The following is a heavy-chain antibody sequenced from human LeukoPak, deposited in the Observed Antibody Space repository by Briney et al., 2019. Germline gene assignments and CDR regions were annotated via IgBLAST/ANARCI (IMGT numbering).Heavy chain of an antibody. J-gene: IGHJ4*02. V-gene: IGHV3-53*01. CDR2: IYSGGST. Sequence: GGSLRLXCAASGFTFSSYAMSWVRQAPGKGLEWVSVIYSGGSTYYADSVKGRFTISRDNSKNTLYLQMNSLRAEDTAVYYCARDITMVRGVISLWGQRTLVTVSS. CDR1: GFTFSSYA. CDR3: ARDITMVRGVISL. D-gene: IGHD3-10*01.